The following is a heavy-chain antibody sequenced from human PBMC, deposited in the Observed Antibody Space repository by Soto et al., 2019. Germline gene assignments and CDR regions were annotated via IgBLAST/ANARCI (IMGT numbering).Heavy chain of an antibody. CDR3: ASLDYYDSSAPITAPGYFDY. Sequence: PSETLSLTCTVSGGSISSSSYYWGWIRQPPGKGLEWIGSIYYSGSTYYNPSLKSRVTISVDTSKNQFSLKLSSVTAADTAVYYCASLDYYDSSAPITAPGYFDYWGQGTLVT. V-gene: IGHV4-39*01. D-gene: IGHD3-22*01. CDR1: GGSISSSSYY. CDR2: IYYSGST. J-gene: IGHJ4*02.